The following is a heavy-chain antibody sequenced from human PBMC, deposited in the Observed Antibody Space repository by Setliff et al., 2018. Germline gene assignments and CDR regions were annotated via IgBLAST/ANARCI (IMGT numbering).Heavy chain of an antibody. CDR1: GFIFSDYS. D-gene: IGHD3-10*01. J-gene: IGHJ4*02. V-gene: IGHV3-21*01. CDR3: GPGGKGLLEN. Sequence: GGSLRLSCAASGFIFSDYSMNWVRQAPGKGLEWVSSISSSSTYIFYADSVRGRFTVSRDNAKNSLYLQMNSLRAEDTAIYYCGPGGKGLLENWGQGTLVTV. CDR2: ISSSSTYI.